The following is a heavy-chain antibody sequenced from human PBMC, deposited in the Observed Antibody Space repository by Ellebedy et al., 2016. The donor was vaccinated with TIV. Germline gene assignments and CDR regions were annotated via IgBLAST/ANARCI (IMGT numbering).Heavy chain of an antibody. CDR1: GFSFSTYA. CDR3: AKEGYYDSSGYNIDS. J-gene: IGHJ4*02. V-gene: IGHV3-23*01. D-gene: IGHD3-22*01. Sequence: GGSLRLSCAASGFSFSTYAMSWVRQAPGKGLEWVSAITATGGTTYYADSVKGRFTVSRDNSKNTLHLQMNGLRTEDTAVYYCAKEGYYDSSGYNIDSWGQGTLVTVSS. CDR2: ITATGGTT.